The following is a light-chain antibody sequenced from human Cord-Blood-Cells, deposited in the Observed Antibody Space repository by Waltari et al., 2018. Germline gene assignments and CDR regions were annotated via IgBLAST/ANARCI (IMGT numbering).Light chain of an antibody. CDR3: QQYNSYSGT. CDR2: KAS. Sequence: TQMPHSLSTLSPSVGDSVTIICRASQSISTWLAWYQQKPGKAPKLLIYKASSLESGVPSRFSGSGSGTEFTLTISSLQPDDFATYDCQQYNSYSGTFGQGTKVEIK. V-gene: IGKV1-5*03. CDR1: QSISTW. J-gene: IGKJ1*01.